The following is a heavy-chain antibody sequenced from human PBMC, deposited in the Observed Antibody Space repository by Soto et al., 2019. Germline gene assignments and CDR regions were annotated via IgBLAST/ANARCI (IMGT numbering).Heavy chain of an antibody. CDR2: IDQDESRK. Sequence: PGGSLRLSCVASGLTFSNYWMTWVRQAPGKGLEWVANIDQDESRKNYADSVRGRFIISRDNAKNSVYLQMNSLTADDTGVYYCAKDILISDNWGQGTRVTVSS. V-gene: IGHV3-7*03. J-gene: IGHJ4*02. CDR3: AKDILISDN. D-gene: IGHD3-3*02. CDR1: GLTFSNYW.